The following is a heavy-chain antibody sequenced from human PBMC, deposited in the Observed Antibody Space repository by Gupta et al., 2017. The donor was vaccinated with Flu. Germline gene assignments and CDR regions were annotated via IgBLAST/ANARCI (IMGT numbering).Heavy chain of an antibody. V-gene: IGHV3-33*01. Sequence: QVKLVESVGGVVQPGRSLRLSCAASGFTFSDYALPWVRQAPGKGLEGLAIIWYDGSDKYYLDSVKGRFTIPRDNSNNTLYIQMSSLRAEDTAVYYCARSRYDFWSGYVGSEYGMDVWGQGTTVTVSS. CDR1: GFTFSDYA. J-gene: IGHJ6*02. CDR2: IWYDGSDK. CDR3: ARSRYDFWSGYVGSEYGMDV. D-gene: IGHD3-3*01.